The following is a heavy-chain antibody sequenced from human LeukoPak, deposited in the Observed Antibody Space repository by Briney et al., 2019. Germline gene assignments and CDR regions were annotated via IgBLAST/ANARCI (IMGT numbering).Heavy chain of an antibody. D-gene: IGHD5-12*01. CDR2: INSDGSST. J-gene: IGHJ4*02. V-gene: IGHV3-74*01. CDR3: ARDPSGSDFDY. CDR1: GFTFSSYW. Sequence: GGSLRLSCAASGFTFSSYWMHWVRQAPGKGLVWVSRINSDGSSTSYADSVKGRFTISRDNAKNSLYLQMNSLRAEDTAVYYCARDPSGSDFDYWGQGTLVTVSS.